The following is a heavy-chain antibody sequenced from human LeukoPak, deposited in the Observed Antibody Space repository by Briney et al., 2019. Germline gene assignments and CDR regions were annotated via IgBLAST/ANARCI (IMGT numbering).Heavy chain of an antibody. V-gene: IGHV3-33*01. CDR1: GFTFSSYG. CDR3: ARAFAAYCSGGSCYSGITMIRRPPDY. J-gene: IGHJ4*02. D-gene: IGHD2-15*01. Sequence: PWGSLRLSCAASGFTFSSYGMHWVRQAPGKGLEWVAVIWNDGTNNYYADSVKGRFTISRDNSKNTLYLQMNSLRAEDTAVYYCARAFAAYCSGGSCYSGITMIRRPPDYWGQGTLVTVS. CDR2: IWNDGTNN.